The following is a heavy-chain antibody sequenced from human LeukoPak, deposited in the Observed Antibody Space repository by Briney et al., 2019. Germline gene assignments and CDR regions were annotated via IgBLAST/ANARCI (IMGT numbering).Heavy chain of an antibody. CDR2: MNPNSGNT. Sequence: ASVKVSCKASGYTFTSYDINWVRQATGQGLEWMGWMNPNSGNTGYAQKFQGRVTMTRNTSISTAYMELSSLRSADTAVYYCAREGIAAADPTGNWFDPWGQGTLVTVSS. V-gene: IGHV1-8*01. J-gene: IGHJ5*02. D-gene: IGHD6-13*01. CDR1: GYTFTSYD. CDR3: AREGIAAADPTGNWFDP.